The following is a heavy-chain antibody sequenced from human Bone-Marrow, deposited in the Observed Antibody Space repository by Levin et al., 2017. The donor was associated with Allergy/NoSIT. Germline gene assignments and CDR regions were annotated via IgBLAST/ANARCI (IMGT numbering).Heavy chain of an antibody. CDR3: VTTGWYRFDY. CDR2: ISGSTTGT. J-gene: IGHJ4*02. Sequence: SCAASGSSLSSYVMSWVRQAPGKGLEWVSSISGSTTGTYYAESVKGRFTISRDNSKNTLYLQMNSLRADDTAVYYCVTTGWYRFDYWGQGTLVTVSS. D-gene: IGHD6-19*01. V-gene: IGHV3-23*01. CDR1: GSSLSSYV.